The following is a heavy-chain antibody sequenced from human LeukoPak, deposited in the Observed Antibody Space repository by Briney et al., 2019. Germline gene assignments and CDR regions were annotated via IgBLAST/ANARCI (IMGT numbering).Heavy chain of an antibody. CDR1: GDSITNYNYH. CDR2: LYNTGSTDNT. D-gene: IGHD3-9*01. CDR3: ARDRGNLNYDILTGHYYGMDV. V-gene: IGHV4-39*07. J-gene: IGHJ6*02. Sequence: SETLSLTCTVSGDSITNYNYHWGWIRQPPGKGLEWIGRLYNTGSTDNTDSNPSLQSRVTISADTSMNQFSLKLSSVTAADTAVYYCARDRGNLNYDILTGHYYGMDVWGQGTTVTVSS.